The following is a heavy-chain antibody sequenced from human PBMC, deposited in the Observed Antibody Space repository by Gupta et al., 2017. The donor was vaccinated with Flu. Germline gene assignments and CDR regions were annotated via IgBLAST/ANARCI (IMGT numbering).Heavy chain of an antibody. Sequence: EVQLVESGGGLVQPGRSLRLSCAASGFTFDDYAMHWVRQAPGKGLEWVSGISWNSGSIGYADSVKGRFTISRDNAKNSLYLQMNSLRAEDTALYYCAKDGGEVGYCGGDCYIGSYFDYWGQGTLVTVSS. CDR2: ISWNSGSI. J-gene: IGHJ4*02. CDR1: GFTFDDYA. V-gene: IGHV3-9*01. D-gene: IGHD2-21*02. CDR3: AKDGGEVGYCGGDCYIGSYFDY.